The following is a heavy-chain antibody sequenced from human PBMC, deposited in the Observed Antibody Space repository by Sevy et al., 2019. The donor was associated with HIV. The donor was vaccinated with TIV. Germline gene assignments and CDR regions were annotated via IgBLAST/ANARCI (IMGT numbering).Heavy chain of an antibody. CDR2: IWYDGSDR. V-gene: IGHV3-30*02. CDR3: AKNTAAVGVGGFDY. D-gene: IGHD6-13*01. CDR1: GLSFSDYG. Sequence: GGSLRLSCTASGLSFSDYGMHWVRQAPGKGLEWVAFIWYDGSDRYYADSVKGRFTNSRDNSKNLLDLQISSLRLEDTALYYWAKNTAAVGVGGFDYWGQGTLVTVSS. J-gene: IGHJ4*02.